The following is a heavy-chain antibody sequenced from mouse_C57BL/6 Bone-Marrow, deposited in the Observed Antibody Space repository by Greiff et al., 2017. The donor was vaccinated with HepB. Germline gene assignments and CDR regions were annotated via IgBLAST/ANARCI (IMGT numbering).Heavy chain of an antibody. D-gene: IGHD2-1*01. Sequence: EVQLQESGPGMVKPSQSLSLTCTVTGYSITSGYDWHWIRHFPGNKLEWMGYISYSGSTNYNPSLKSRISITHDTSKNHFFLKLNSVTTEDTATYYCARDGNSPWYFDVWGTGTTVTVSS. CDR1: GYSITSGYD. V-gene: IGHV3-1*01. J-gene: IGHJ1*03. CDR2: ISYSGST. CDR3: ARDGNSPWYFDV.